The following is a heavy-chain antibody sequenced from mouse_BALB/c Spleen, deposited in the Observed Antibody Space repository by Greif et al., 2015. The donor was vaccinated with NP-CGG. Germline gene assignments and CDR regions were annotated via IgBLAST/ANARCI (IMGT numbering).Heavy chain of an antibody. CDR1: GFSLTSYG. CDR3: ATLAYYRYEDAMDY. J-gene: IGHJ4*01. V-gene: IGHV2-2*02. CDR2: IWSGGST. Sequence: VQLQQSGPGLVQPSQSLSITCTVSGFSLTSYGVHWVRQSPGKGLEWLGVIWSGGSTDYNAAFISRLSISKDNSKSQVFFKMNSLQANDTAIYYCATLAYYRYEDAMDYWGQGTSVTVSS. D-gene: IGHD2-14*01.